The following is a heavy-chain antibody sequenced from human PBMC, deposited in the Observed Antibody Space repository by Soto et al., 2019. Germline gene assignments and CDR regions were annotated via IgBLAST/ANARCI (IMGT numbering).Heavy chain of an antibody. Sequence: QVQLVQSGAEVKKPGASVKVSCKASGYTFTSYDINWVRQATGQGLEWMGWMNPNSGNTGYAQKFQGRVTMTRNTSISTAYMELSSLRSEDTAVYYCARVPPTVTTVRYNWFDPWGQGTLVTVSS. D-gene: IGHD4-4*01. V-gene: IGHV1-8*01. CDR3: ARVPPTVTTVRYNWFDP. J-gene: IGHJ5*02. CDR2: MNPNSGNT. CDR1: GYTFTSYD.